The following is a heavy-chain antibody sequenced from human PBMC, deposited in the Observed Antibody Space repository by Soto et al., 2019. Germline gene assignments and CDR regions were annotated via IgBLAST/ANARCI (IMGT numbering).Heavy chain of an antibody. CDR1: GVSISSSTYY. V-gene: IGHV4-39*01. J-gene: IGHJ4*02. CDR2: IYYSGST. Sequence: PSETLSLTCTVSGVSISSSTYYWGWVRQPPGKGLEWIGSIYYSGSTYYNPSLKSRVTISIDTSKNQFSLKLSSVTAADTAVHYCARHITMDPLLLYWGQGTLVTSPQ. D-gene: IGHD3-10*01. CDR3: ARHITMDPLLLY.